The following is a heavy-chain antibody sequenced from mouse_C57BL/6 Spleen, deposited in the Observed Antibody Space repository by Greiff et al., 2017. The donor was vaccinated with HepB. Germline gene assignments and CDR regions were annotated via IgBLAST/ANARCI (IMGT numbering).Heavy chain of an antibody. CDR3: APIYYYGSYYFDY. Sequence: EVMLVESGAELVKPGASVKLSCTASGFNIKDYYMHWVKQRTEQGLEWIGRIDPEDGETKYAPKFQGKATITADTSSNTAYLQLSSLTAEDTAVYYCAPIYYYGSYYFDYWGQGTTLTVSS. V-gene: IGHV14-2*01. CDR1: GFNIKDYY. D-gene: IGHD1-1*01. CDR2: IDPEDGET. J-gene: IGHJ2*01.